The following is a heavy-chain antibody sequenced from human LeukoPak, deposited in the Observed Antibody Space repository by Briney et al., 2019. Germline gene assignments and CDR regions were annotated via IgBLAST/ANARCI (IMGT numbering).Heavy chain of an antibody. V-gene: IGHV3-23*01. J-gene: IGHJ4*02. Sequence: GGSLRLSCAASGFTFSDYYMSWIRQAPGKGLEWVSAISGSGGSTYYADSVKGRFTISRDNSKNTLYLQMNSLRAEDTAVYYCAKASRSFSSGWYSPDYWGQGTLVTVSS. CDR3: AKASRSFSSGWYSPDY. D-gene: IGHD6-19*01. CDR2: ISGSGGST. CDR1: GFTFSDYY.